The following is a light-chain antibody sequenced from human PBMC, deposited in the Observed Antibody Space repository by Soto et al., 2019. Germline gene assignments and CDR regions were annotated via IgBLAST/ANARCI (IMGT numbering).Light chain of an antibody. J-gene: IGKJ1*01. Sequence: IQLTQSPSTLSGSVGDRVTITCGASQGVSTWLAWYQQKPGKAPKLLIYKAPTLKSGVPSRFSGSGSGTEFTLTISSLQPDDFATYYCQHYNSYSEAFGQGTTGDIK. CDR1: QGVSTW. CDR2: KAP. V-gene: IGKV1-5*03. CDR3: QHYNSYSEA.